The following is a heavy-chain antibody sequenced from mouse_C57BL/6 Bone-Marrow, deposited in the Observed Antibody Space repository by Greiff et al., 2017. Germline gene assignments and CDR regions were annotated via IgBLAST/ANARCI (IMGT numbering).Heavy chain of an antibody. CDR1: GYTFTSYW. CDR3: ARRGWYFDY. CDR2: IGPSDSYT. J-gene: IGHJ2*01. V-gene: IGHV1-69*01. Sequence: QVQLQQPGAELVMPGASVKLSCKASGYTFTSYWMHWVKQRPGQGLEWIGEIGPSDSYTNYNQKFKGKSTLPVDKSSRTAYMQLSSLTSYDSAVYYCARRGWYFDYWGLGTTLTVSS. D-gene: IGHD3-3*01.